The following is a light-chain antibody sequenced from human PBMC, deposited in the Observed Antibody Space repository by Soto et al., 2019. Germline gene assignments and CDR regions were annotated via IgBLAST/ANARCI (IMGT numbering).Light chain of an antibody. CDR1: QNINNY. V-gene: IGKV1-33*01. CDR2: DAS. J-gene: IGKJ5*01. Sequence: SQEAQCAWSLSGSVGDRFTITSQASQNINNYLNWYQQKPGRAPKLLIYDASNLEAGVPSRFRGSGSGTDFTLTISRLQPDDIATYYCHQYENRTTFRQGTRLEIK. CDR3: HQYENRTT.